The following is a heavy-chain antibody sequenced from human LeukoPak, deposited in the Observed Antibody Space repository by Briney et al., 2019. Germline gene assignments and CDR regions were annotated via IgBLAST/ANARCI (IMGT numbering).Heavy chain of an antibody. CDR1: GFTFSSYE. Sequence: GGSLRLSCAASGFTFSSYEMNWVRQAPGKGLEWVSYISSSGSTIFYADSVKGRFTISRDNAKNSLYLQMNILRAEDTAVYYCARLYSSSSGLRASDYWGQGTLVTVSS. D-gene: IGHD6-6*01. J-gene: IGHJ4*02. V-gene: IGHV3-48*03. CDR2: ISSSGSTI. CDR3: ARLYSSSSGLRASDY.